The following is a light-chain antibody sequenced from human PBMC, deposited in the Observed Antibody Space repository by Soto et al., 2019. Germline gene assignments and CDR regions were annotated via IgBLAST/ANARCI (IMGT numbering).Light chain of an antibody. Sequence: EILMTQSPVTLSVSPGERATLSCRASQSVSGNLAWYQQKPGQAPSLLIYGAFTRATGIPARFSGTGSGTEFTLTISSLQSEDFALYYCQQYNDWPLTFGQGTKVDIK. CDR3: QQYNDWPLT. V-gene: IGKV3-15*01. CDR2: GAF. CDR1: QSVSGN. J-gene: IGKJ1*01.